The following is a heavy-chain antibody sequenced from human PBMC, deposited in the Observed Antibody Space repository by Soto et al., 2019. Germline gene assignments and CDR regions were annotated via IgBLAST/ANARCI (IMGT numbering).Heavy chain of an antibody. CDR3: ARQLPFWSGYSKHYNWFDP. V-gene: IGHV4-39*01. CDR1: GGSISSSSYY. Sequence: SETLSLTCTVSGGSISSSSYYWGWIRQPPGKGLEWIGSIYYSGSTYHNPSLKSRVTISVDTSKNQFSLKLSPVTAADTAVYYCARQLPFWSGYSKHYNWFDPWGQGTLVTVSS. D-gene: IGHD3-3*01. CDR2: IYYSGST. J-gene: IGHJ5*02.